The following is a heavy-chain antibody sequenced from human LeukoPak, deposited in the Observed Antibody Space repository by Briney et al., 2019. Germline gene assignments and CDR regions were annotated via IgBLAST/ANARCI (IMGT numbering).Heavy chain of an antibody. J-gene: IGHJ4*02. V-gene: IGHV4-59*01. D-gene: IGHD3-3*01. CDR2: IYYSGST. CDR1: GGSISSYY. Sequence: SEPLSLPCPLPGGSISSYYWSWTRQPPGKGLEWIGYIYYSGSTNYNPSLKSRVTISVDTSKNQFSLKLSSATAADTAVYYCARELRGYYFHYWGEGTLVTVSS. CDR3: ARELRGYYFHY.